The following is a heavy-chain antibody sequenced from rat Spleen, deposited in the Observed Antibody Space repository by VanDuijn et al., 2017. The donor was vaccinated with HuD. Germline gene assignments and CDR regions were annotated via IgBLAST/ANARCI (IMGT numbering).Heavy chain of an antibody. J-gene: IGHJ2*01. Sequence: EVQLVESDGGLVQPGRSLKLSCVASGFTFNNYWMTWIRQAPGKGLEWVASITNSGAGTYYPDSLKGRFTISRDNAKSTLYLQMNSLRSEDTATYYCTRSYNSGYDFDYWGQGVMVTVSS. CDR3: TRSYNSGYDFDY. CDR1: GFTFNNYW. D-gene: IGHD4-3*01. CDR2: ITNSGAGT. V-gene: IGHV5-31*01.